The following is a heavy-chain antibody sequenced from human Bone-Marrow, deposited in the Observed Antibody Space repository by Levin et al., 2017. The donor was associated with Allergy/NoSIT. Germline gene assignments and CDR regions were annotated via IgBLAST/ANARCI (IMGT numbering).Heavy chain of an antibody. D-gene: IGHD6-13*01. J-gene: IGHJ3*01. V-gene: IGHV4-39*01. CDR2: VFKSGTT. Sequence: GSLRLSCTVSGGSIINNRFFWGWFRQSPGKGLEWIGSVFKSGTTYTNPSLKSRVTISVDTSRDQFSLKLNSETAADTASYYCASTYGSTWPDGFDVWGQGTAVIVSS. CDR1: GGSIINNRFF. CDR3: ASTYGSTWPDGFDV.